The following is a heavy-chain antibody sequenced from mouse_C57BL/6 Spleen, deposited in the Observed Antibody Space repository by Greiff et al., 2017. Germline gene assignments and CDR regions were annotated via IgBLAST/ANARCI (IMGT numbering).Heavy chain of an antibody. J-gene: IGHJ2*01. CDR1: GYTFTSYW. CDR2: IYPGNSDT. Sequence: VQLQQSGTVLARPGASVKMSCKTSGYTFTSYWMHWVKQRPGQGLEWIGAIYPGNSDTSYNQKFKGKAKLTAVTSASTAYMERSSLTNEDSAVYYCTRERLYDYDYYFDYWGQGTTLTVSS. D-gene: IGHD2-4*01. CDR3: TRERLYDYDYYFDY. V-gene: IGHV1-5*01.